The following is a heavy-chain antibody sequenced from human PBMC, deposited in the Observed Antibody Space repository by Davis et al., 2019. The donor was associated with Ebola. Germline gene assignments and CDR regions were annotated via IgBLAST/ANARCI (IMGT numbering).Heavy chain of an antibody. J-gene: IGHJ4*02. D-gene: IGHD6-19*01. V-gene: IGHV3-21*01. CDR3: ARDPSRGSGWSFDY. CDR2: ISSSSSYI. Sequence: GESLKISCAASGFTVSSNYMSWVRQAPGKGLEWVSSISSSSSYIYYADSVKGRFTISRDNAKNSLYLQMNSLRAEDTAVYYCARDPSRGSGWSFDYWGQGTLVTVSS. CDR1: GFTVSSNY.